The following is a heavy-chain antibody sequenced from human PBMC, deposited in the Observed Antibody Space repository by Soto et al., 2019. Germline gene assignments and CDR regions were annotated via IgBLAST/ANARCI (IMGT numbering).Heavy chain of an antibody. Sequence: EVQLVQSGGGFVQPGGSLRLSCAASGFTFSSSPMSWVRQVPGKGLEWISAIRKDGGSMYYRDSVKGRFTNSRDNSKNTSSLRMKNLRSEDTAIYYCVRDRYTTSDFWSAFSSYWGQGALVIVSS. CDR3: VRDRYTTSDFWSAFSSY. CDR2: IRKDGGSM. D-gene: IGHD3-3*01. J-gene: IGHJ4*02. V-gene: IGHV3-23*04. CDR1: GFTFSSSP.